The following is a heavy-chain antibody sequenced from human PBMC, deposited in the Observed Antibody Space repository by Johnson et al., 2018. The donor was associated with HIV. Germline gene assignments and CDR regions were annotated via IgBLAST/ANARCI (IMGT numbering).Heavy chain of an antibody. CDR1: GFTFDDYG. CDR3: ARARGFGGPGSPGAFDI. V-gene: IGHV3-20*04. J-gene: IGHJ3*02. CDR2: ISWNSGSI. Sequence: VQLVESGGSVVRPGGSLRLSCAASGFTFDDYGMSWVRQAPGKGLEWVSGISWNSGSIGYADSVKGRFTISRDNAKNSLYLQMNSLRAEDTALYYCARARGFGGPGSPGAFDIWGQGTMVTVSS. D-gene: IGHD3-10*01.